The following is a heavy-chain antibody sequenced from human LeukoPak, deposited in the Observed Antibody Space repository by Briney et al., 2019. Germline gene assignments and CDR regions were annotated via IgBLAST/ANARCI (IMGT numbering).Heavy chain of an antibody. D-gene: IGHD2-2*02. V-gene: IGHV1-18*01. CDR1: GYTFTSYG. Sequence: ASVKVSCKASGYTFTSYGISWVRQAPGQGLEWMGWISAYNGNTNYAQKLQGRVTMTTDTSTSTAYMELRSLRSDDTAVYYCARDLRYCSSTSCYTSNWFDPWGQGTLVTVSS. CDR2: ISAYNGNT. CDR3: ARDLRYCSSTSCYTSNWFDP. J-gene: IGHJ5*02.